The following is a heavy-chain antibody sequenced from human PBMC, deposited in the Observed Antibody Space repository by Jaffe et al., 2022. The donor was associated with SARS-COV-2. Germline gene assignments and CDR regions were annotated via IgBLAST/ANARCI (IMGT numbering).Heavy chain of an antibody. CDR3: ARGRNLKDQYHRVHMDV. CDR2: VSFDGRNE. V-gene: IGHV3-30*04. Sequence: QVLLVESGGGVVQPGGSLRLSCAASGFIFSDYSMHWVRQHPGKRLEWVAVVSFDGRNEKTAGSVRGRFTISRDNSKNIVFLQMNTLRTEDTALYFCARGRNLKDQYHRVHMDVWGKGTAVVVSS. D-gene: IGHD2-2*01. J-gene: IGHJ6*03. CDR1: GFIFSDYS.